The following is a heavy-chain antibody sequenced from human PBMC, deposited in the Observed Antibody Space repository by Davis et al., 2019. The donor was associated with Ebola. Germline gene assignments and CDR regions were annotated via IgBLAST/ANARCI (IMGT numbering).Heavy chain of an antibody. V-gene: IGHV1-2*06. CDR2: INPHSGGT. CDR3: AKDLGGCSGGSCHP. D-gene: IGHD2-15*01. CDR1: GYTFTGYY. J-gene: IGHJ5*02. Sequence: AASVKVSCKASGYTFTGYYMHWVRQAPGQGLEWMGRINPHSGGTNYAQKFQGRVTMTRDTSISTAYMELSRLRSDDTAVYYCAKDLGGCSGGSCHPWGQGTLVTVSS.